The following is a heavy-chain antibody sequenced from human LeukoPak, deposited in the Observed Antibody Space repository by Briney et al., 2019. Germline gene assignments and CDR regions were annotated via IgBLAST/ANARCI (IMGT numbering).Heavy chain of an antibody. D-gene: IGHD3-22*01. CDR3: ASVYYYGGSPAFDI. J-gene: IGHJ3*02. V-gene: IGHV3-7*01. Sequence: GGSLRLSCAASGFTFSSYWMSWVRQTPGKGLEWVANIKQDGSEKYYVDSVKGRFTISRDNAKNSLYLQMNSLRAEDTAVYYCASVYYYGGSPAFDIWGQGTMVTVSS. CDR2: IKQDGSEK. CDR1: GFTFSSYW.